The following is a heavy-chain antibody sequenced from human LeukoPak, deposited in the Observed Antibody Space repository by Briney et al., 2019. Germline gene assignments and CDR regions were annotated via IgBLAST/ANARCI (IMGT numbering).Heavy chain of an antibody. V-gene: IGHV3-7*01. CDR2: IRQDESEK. Sequence: GGSLRLSCAASGFTFTTYWMSWVRQAPGKGLEWVANIRQDESEKYYVDSVKGRFTISRDNTKKSLYLQMNSLRAEDTAVYYCARDEPYYDILTGYYMALDYWGQGTLVTVSS. CDR1: GFTFTTYW. CDR3: ARDEPYYDILTGYYMALDY. J-gene: IGHJ4*02. D-gene: IGHD3-9*01.